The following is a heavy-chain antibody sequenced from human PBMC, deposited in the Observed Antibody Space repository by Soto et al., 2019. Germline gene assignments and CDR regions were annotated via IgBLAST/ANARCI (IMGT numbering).Heavy chain of an antibody. D-gene: IGHD3-22*01. V-gene: IGHV3-15*01. CDR2: IKSKTDGGTT. CDR1: GFTFSNAW. CDR3: TTYDYYDSSGPSKYYFDY. J-gene: IGHJ4*02. Sequence: VGSLRLSCAASGFTFSNAWMRWVRQAPGKGLEWVGRIKSKTDGGTTDYAAPVKGRFTISRDDSKNTLYLQMNSLKTEDTAVYYCTTYDYYDSSGPSKYYFDYWGQGTLVTVSS.